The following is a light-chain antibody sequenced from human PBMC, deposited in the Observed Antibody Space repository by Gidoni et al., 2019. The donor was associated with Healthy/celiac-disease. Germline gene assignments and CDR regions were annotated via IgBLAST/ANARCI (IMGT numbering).Light chain of an antibody. V-gene: IGKV1-39*01. CDR2: AAS. Sequence: DIQMTQSPSSLSASVGDRVTITCRASQSISSYLNWYQQKPGKAPELLIYAASSLQSEVPARFSGSGSGTDFTLTISSLQPEDFATYYCQQTYSTPPDWTFGQGTKVEIK. J-gene: IGKJ1*01. CDR3: QQTYSTPPDWT. CDR1: QSISSY.